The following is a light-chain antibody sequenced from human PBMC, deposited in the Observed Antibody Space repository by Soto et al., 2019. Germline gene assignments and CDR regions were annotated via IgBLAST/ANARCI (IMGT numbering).Light chain of an antibody. CDR3: CSYAGTTTFYV. CDR2: DVT. Sequence: QSVLTQPASVSESAGQSITISCTGTSSDVGGYNYVSWYQHHPGKAPKLIIYDVTQWPSGASNRFSGSKSGDTASLTIFGLQAEDEADYYCCSYAGTTTFYVFGTGTKVTVL. J-gene: IGLJ1*01. CDR1: SSDVGGYNY. V-gene: IGLV2-23*02.